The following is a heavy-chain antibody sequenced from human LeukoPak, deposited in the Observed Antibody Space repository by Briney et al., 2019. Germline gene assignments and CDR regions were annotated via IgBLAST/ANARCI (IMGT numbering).Heavy chain of an antibody. D-gene: IGHD6-13*01. Sequence: SETLSLTCTVSGASVSGSPYYWGWIRQPPGKGLEWIGSIYSSGSTYYNASLQSRVTISIETSKNQISLKLTSVTAADTAVYYCARKEGGELVNTRRWFDPWGQGTLVTVSS. V-gene: IGHV4-39*01. CDR3: ARKEGGELVNTRRWFDP. CDR1: GASVSGSPYY. J-gene: IGHJ5*02. CDR2: IYSSGST.